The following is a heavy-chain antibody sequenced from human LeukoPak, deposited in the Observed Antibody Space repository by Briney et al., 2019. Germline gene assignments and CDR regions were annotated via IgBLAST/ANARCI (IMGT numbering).Heavy chain of an antibody. J-gene: IGHJ4*02. CDR2: IYYSGST. CDR1: GGSISSYY. Sequence: SETLSLTCTVSGGSISSYYWSWIRQPPGKGLEWIGYIYYSGSTNYNPSLKSRVTISVDTSKNQFSLKLSSVTAADTAVYYCARGLRGYSGYDPFAYDGYWGQGTLVTVSS. CDR3: ARGLRGYSGYDPFAYDGY. D-gene: IGHD5-12*01. V-gene: IGHV4-59*01.